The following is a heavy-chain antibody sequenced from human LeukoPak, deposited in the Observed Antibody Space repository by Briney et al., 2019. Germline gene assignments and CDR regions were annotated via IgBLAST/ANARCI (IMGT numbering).Heavy chain of an antibody. J-gene: IGHJ3*02. D-gene: IGHD4/OR15-4a*01. Sequence: GGSLRLSCSASGFTFNSYPVHWVRQAPGRGLEYVSGISRNGGSTYYADSVKGRFTISRDNSKNTLYLQMSSLRAEDTAVYYCVKESGFMVAPNSAFDIWGQGTMVTVSS. V-gene: IGHV3-64D*06. CDR1: GFTFNSYP. CDR2: ISRNGGST. CDR3: VKESGFMVAPNSAFDI.